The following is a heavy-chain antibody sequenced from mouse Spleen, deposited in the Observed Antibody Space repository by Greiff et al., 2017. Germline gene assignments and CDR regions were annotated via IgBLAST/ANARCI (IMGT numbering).Heavy chain of an antibody. Sequence: VQLQQPGAELVRPGASVKLSCKASGYTFTSYWINWVKQRPGQGLEWIGNIYPSDSYTNYNQKFKDKATLTVDKSSSTAYMQLSSPTSEDSAVYYCTRRVGYYFDYWGQGTTLTVSS. CDR2: IYPSDSYT. CDR3: TRRVGYYFDY. V-gene: IGHV1-69*02. J-gene: IGHJ2*01. D-gene: IGHD1-1*02. CDR1: GYTFTSYW.